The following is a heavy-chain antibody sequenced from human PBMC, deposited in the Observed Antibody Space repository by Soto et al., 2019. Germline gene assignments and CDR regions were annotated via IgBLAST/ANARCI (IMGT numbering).Heavy chain of an antibody. CDR1: GGSISSSSYY. J-gene: IGHJ4*02. V-gene: IGHV4-39*01. Sequence: SETLSLTCTVSGGSISSSSYYWGWIRQPPGKGLEWIGSIYYSGSTYYNPSLKSRVTISVDTSKNQFSLKLSSVTAADTAVYYCARVREVGYYYDSSGYYYFDYWGQGTLVTVSS. CDR2: IYYSGST. D-gene: IGHD3-22*01. CDR3: ARVREVGYYYDSSGYYYFDY.